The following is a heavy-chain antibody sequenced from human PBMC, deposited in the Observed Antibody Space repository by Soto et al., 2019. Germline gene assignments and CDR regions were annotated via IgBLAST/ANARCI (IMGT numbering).Heavy chain of an antibody. Sequence: SVKVSCKASGGTFSSYAISWVRQAPGQGLEWMGGIIPIFGTANYAQKFQGRVTITADESTSTAYMELSSLRSEDTAVYYCASSVAKYYDSGMHVWGQGTTVTVS. CDR1: GGTFSSYA. CDR2: IIPIFGTA. J-gene: IGHJ6*02. CDR3: ASSVAKYYDSGMHV. D-gene: IGHD5-12*01. V-gene: IGHV1-69*13.